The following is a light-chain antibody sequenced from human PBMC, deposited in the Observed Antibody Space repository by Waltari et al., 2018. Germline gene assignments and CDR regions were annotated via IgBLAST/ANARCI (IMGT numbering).Light chain of an antibody. Sequence: EIVLPQSPATLSLSPGERATLSCRASQSISSYLAWYQQKRGQAPRLLIYDASNRATGIPARFSGSGSGTDFTLTISNVEPEDFAIYYCQQRSTWPPYTFGQGTKLEIK. CDR3: QQRSTWPPYT. V-gene: IGKV3-11*01. CDR1: QSISSY. J-gene: IGKJ2*01. CDR2: DAS.